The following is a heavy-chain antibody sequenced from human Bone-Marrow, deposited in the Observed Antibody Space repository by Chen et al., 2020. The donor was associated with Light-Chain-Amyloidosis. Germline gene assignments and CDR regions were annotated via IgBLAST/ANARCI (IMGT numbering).Heavy chain of an antibody. V-gene: IGHV5-51*01. J-gene: IGHJ4*02. CDR2: IYPDDSDA. CDR1: GYTFPNYW. Sequence: EVQLEQSGPEVTTPGESLKISCKGSGYTFPNYWLGWVRQMPGKGLEWMGVIYPDDSDARYSPSFEGQVTISADKSITTAYLQWRSLKASDTAMYYCARRRDGYNFDYWGQGTLVTVSS. CDR3: ARRRDGYNFDY. D-gene: IGHD5-12*01.